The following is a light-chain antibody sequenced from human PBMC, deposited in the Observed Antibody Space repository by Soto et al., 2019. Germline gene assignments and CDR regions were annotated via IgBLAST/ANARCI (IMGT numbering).Light chain of an antibody. CDR3: SSYTSSSTLYV. V-gene: IGLV2-14*01. CDR2: EVS. CDR1: RSDVGGYKY. Sequence: QSVLTQPASASGSPGQSITISCPGTRSDVGGYKYVSWYQQHPGKAPKLMIYEVSNRPSGVSKRFSGSESGNTASLTISGLQAEDEADYYCSSYTSSSTLYVFGTGTKVTGL. J-gene: IGLJ1*01.